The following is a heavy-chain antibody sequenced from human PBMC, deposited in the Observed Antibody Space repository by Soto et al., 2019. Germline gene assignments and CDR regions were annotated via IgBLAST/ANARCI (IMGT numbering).Heavy chain of an antibody. D-gene: IGHD5-12*01. J-gene: IGHJ4*02. V-gene: IGHV3-13*01. Sequence: EVQLVESGGGLVQPGGSLRLSCAASGFTFSSYDMHWVRQATGKGLEWVSAIGTAGDTYYPGSVKGRFTISRENAKNSLYLQMNSLRAGDTAVYYCARGGHSGYDDSYYLDYWGQGTLVTVSS. CDR2: IGTAGDT. CDR1: GFTFSSYD. CDR3: ARGGHSGYDDSYYLDY.